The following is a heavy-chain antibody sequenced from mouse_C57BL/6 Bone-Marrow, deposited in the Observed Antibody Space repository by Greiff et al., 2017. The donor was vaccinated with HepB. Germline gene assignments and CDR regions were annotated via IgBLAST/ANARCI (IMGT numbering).Heavy chain of an antibody. Sequence: VKLVESGAELVKPGASVKMSCKASGYTFTTYPIEWMKQNHGKSLEWIGNFHPYNDDTKYNEKFKGKATLTVEKSSSTVYLELSRLTSDDSAVYYCARRYYGKGYAMDYWGQGTSVTVSS. CDR1: GYTFTTYP. D-gene: IGHD1-1*01. V-gene: IGHV1-47*01. J-gene: IGHJ4*01. CDR3: ARRYYGKGYAMDY. CDR2: FHPYNDDT.